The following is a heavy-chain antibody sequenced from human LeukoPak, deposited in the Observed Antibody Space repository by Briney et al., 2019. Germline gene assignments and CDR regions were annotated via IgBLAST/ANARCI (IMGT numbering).Heavy chain of an antibody. Sequence: GGSPRLSCAASGITFSAYSMHWVRQAPGKGLEWVSSITNSSSYIYYADSVKGRFTISRDNAKNSLYLQMNGLRAEDTAVYYCVRGGYQLLYSWFDPWGQGTLVTVSS. J-gene: IGHJ5*02. CDR1: GITFSAYS. V-gene: IGHV3-21*01. D-gene: IGHD2-2*01. CDR3: VRGGYQLLYSWFDP. CDR2: ITNSSSYI.